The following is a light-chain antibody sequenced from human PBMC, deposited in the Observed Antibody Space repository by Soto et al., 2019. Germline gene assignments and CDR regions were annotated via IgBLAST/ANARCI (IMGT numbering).Light chain of an antibody. Sequence: AIQMTQSPSSLSASVGDRVIITCRSSQGIRNDIGWYQQKPGKAPSLLIYAASSLQGGVPSRFGGSGSGTEFTLTISSLQPEDFATYYCLQNYNFPLTFGGGTKVDIK. CDR3: LQNYNFPLT. V-gene: IGKV1-6*01. J-gene: IGKJ4*01. CDR1: QGIRND. CDR2: AAS.